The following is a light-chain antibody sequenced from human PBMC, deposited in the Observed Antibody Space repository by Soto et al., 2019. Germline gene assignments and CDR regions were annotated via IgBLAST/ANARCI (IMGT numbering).Light chain of an antibody. CDR3: QQYDSSRT. J-gene: IGKJ1*01. Sequence: EIVLTQSPGTLSLSPGERVTLSCRASQSVDSRFLAWYQQKPGQAPRLLVYGASIRATGIPDRFSGSGSGTAFTLSLRRLEPEDFAVYYCQQYDSSRTFGQGTKVE. CDR2: GAS. CDR1: QSVDSRF. V-gene: IGKV3-20*01.